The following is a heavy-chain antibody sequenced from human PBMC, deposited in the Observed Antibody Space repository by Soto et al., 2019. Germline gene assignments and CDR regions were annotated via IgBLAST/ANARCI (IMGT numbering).Heavy chain of an antibody. D-gene: IGHD2-21*02. V-gene: IGHV1-18*04. CDR3: ARTRGVVTAILDAFDI. CDR2: ISAYNGNK. J-gene: IGHJ3*02. Sequence: ASVKVSCKASGYTFTSYGISWVRQAPGQGLEWMGWISAYNGNKNYAQKLQGRVTMTTDTSTSTAYMELRSLRSDDTAVYYCARTRGVVTAILDAFDIWGQGTMVTVSS. CDR1: GYTFTSYG.